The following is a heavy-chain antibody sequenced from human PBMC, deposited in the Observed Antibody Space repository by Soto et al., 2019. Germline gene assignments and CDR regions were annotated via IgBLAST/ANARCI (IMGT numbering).Heavy chain of an antibody. CDR1: GYTFTSYG. Sequence: QVQLVQSGAEVKKPGASVKVSCKASGYTFTSYGISWVRQAPGQGLEWMGWISAYNGNTNYAQKLQGRVTMTTDTSTSTDYMELRSLRSDDTAVYYCARYSSSWYHYYYMDVWGKGTTVTVSS. D-gene: IGHD6-13*01. V-gene: IGHV1-18*01. CDR2: ISAYNGNT. J-gene: IGHJ6*03. CDR3: ARYSSSWYHYYYMDV.